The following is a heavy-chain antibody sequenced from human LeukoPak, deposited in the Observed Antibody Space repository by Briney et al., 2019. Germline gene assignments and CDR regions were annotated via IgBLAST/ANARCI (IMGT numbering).Heavy chain of an antibody. J-gene: IGHJ4*02. CDR2: IYYSGST. CDR3: ARHSGYSYGLFY. V-gene: IGHV4-59*08. Sequence: SETLSLTCTVSGGSISSYYWSCIRQPPGKGLEWIGYIYYSGSTNYNPSLKSRVTISVDTSKNQFSLKLSSVTAADTAVYYCARHSGYSYGLFYWGQGTLVTVSS. D-gene: IGHD5-18*01. CDR1: GGSISSYY.